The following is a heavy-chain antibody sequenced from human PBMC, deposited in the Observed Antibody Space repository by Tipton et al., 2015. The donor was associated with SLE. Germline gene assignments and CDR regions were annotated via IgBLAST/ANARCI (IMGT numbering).Heavy chain of an antibody. D-gene: IGHD3-3*01. Sequence: GLVKPSETLSLTCTVSGGSITSSSYFWGWIRQSPGKGLEWIGNINTGGGTYRNPSLMSRVTISVDTSKTQFSLIVTSVTAADTAVYYCARDRADGGFWEWGYYYYYMDVWGKGTTVTVSS. J-gene: IGHJ6*03. V-gene: IGHV4-39*07. CDR2: INTGGGT. CDR1: GGSITSSSYF. CDR3: ARDRADGGFWEWGYYYYYMDV.